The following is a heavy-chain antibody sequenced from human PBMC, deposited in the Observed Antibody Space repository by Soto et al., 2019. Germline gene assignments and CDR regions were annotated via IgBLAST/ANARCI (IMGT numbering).Heavy chain of an antibody. Sequence: QVQLVESGGGVVQPGRSLRLSCAASGFIFRNYAMHWVRQAPGKGLEWVAVISYDGSNKYYADSVKGRFTISRDNSKTTLYLQMNSLRAEDTAVYYGAKDLCSSSSCYYNYGMDVWGQGTTVTVSS. CDR2: ISYDGSNK. V-gene: IGHV3-30*18. J-gene: IGHJ6*02. CDR1: GFIFRNYA. CDR3: AKDLCSSSSCYYNYGMDV. D-gene: IGHD2-2*01.